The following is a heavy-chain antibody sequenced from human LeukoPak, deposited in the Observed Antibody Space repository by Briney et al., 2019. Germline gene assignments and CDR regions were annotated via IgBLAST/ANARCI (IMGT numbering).Heavy chain of an antibody. V-gene: IGHV3-23*01. CDR2: ISARGGRT. CDR3: AKNPTVAGTAEYFQY. Sequence: GGSLRLSCAASGFTFSSYAMTWVRQAPGKGLEWVSDISARGGRTYYADSVKGRFTTSRDNTTNTLYLQVNSLRAEDTAVYYCAKNPTVAGTAEYFQYWGQGTLVTVSS. CDR1: GFTFSSYA. J-gene: IGHJ1*01. D-gene: IGHD6-19*01.